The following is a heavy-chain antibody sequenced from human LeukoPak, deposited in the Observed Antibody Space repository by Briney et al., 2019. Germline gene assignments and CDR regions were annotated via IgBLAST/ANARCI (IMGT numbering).Heavy chain of an antibody. V-gene: IGHV1-2*02. J-gene: IGHJ3*02. CDR1: GYTFTGYY. CDR3: ARGTPIGYCSGGSCQDAFDI. Sequence: ASVKVSCKASGYTFTGYYMHWVRQAPGQGLEWMGWINPNSGGTNYAQKFQGRVTMTRDTSISTAYMELSRLRSDDTAVYYCARGTPIGYCSGGSCQDAFDIWGQGTMVTASS. D-gene: IGHD2-15*01. CDR2: INPNSGGT.